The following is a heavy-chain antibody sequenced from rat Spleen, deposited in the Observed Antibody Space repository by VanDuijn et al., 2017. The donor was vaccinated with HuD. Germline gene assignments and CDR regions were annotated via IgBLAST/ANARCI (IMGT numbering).Heavy chain of an antibody. CDR1: GFTFSDYD. J-gene: IGHJ2*01. Sequence: EVQLVESGGGLVQPGRSLKLSCAASGFTFSDYDMAWVRQAPTKGLEWVASISPSGGGTYYRDSVKGRFTVSRDNAKSTLYLQMDSLRSEDTATYYCARHYYYSGDHFDYWGQGVMVTVSS. V-gene: IGHV5-25*01. D-gene: IGHD1-1*01. CDR2: ISPSGGGT. CDR3: ARHYYYSGDHFDY.